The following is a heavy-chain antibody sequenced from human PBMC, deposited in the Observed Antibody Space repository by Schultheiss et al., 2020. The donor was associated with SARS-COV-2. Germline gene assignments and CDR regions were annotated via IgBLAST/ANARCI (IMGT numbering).Heavy chain of an antibody. Sequence: GGSLRLSCAAPGLIFKNYAMTWVRLAPGKGLEWVSTISGSGKTTYYADSVKGRFTISRDNSKNTVYLQMDSLGAEDTASYFCAKPPPLVTAYFDDWGQGTLVTVSS. CDR3: AKPPPLVTAYFDD. J-gene: IGHJ4*02. D-gene: IGHD5-18*01. CDR1: GLIFKNYA. CDR2: ISGSGKTT. V-gene: IGHV3-23*01.